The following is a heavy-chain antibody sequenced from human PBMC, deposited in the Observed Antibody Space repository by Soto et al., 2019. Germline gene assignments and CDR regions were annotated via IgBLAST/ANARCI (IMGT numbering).Heavy chain of an antibody. CDR1: GGSISSSSYY. D-gene: IGHD3-9*01. V-gene: IGHV4-39*01. J-gene: IGHJ4*02. CDR3: ARSNPRGYYDILTGYYMGYFDY. Sequence: SETLSLTCTVSGGSISSSSYYWGWIRQPPGKGLEWIGSIYYSGSTYYNPSLKSRVTISVDTSKNQFSLKLSSVTAADTAVYYCARSNPRGYYDILTGYYMGYFDYWGQGTLVTVSS. CDR2: IYYSGST.